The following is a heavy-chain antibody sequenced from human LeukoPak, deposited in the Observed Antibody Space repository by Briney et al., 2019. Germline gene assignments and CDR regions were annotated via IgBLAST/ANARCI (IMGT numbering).Heavy chain of an antibody. Sequence: GGSLRLSCSASGFTFSRYAMHWVRQAPGKGLEYVSGINDNGGRTHYGDSVKGRFSISRDNSKNTLHLHMSTLRAEDTALYYCVKDVGGSYAFDYWGQGILVTVAS. V-gene: IGHV3-64D*09. CDR3: VKDVGGSYAFDY. CDR2: INDNGGRT. D-gene: IGHD1-26*01. CDR1: GFTFSRYA. J-gene: IGHJ4*02.